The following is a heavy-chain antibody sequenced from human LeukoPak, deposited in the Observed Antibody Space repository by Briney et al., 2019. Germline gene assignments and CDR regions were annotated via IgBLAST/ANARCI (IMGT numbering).Heavy chain of an antibody. CDR1: GFTFSDYS. V-gene: IGHV3-21*01. CDR3: ARAGSGHYYGSGSYYPDY. Sequence: GGSLRLSCAASGFTFSDYSMNWVRQAPGKGLEWVSTISGDSGATDYADSVKGRFTISTDNSESTLQMNSLRAEDTAVYYCARAGSGHYYGSGSYYPDYWGQGTLVTVSS. CDR2: ISGDSGAT. D-gene: IGHD3-10*01. J-gene: IGHJ4*02.